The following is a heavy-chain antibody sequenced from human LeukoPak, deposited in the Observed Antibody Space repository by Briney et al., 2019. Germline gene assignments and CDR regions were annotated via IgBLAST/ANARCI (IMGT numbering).Heavy chain of an antibody. V-gene: IGHV3-15*01. CDR3: TTDPYITGATY. Sequence: GGSLRLSCAASGFTFRNAWMSWVRQAPGQGLEWVGRIKSQTDGGTTDYAAPVKGRFTISRDDSKNTLHLQMNSLKTEDTAVYYCTTDPYITGATYWGQGTLVTVSS. CDR2: IKSQTDGGTT. J-gene: IGHJ4*02. CDR1: GFTFRNAW. D-gene: IGHD1-20*01.